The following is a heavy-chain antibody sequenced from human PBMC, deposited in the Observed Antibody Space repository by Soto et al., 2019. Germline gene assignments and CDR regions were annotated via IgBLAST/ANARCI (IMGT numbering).Heavy chain of an antibody. Sequence: PGGSLRLSCAASGFTFSSYAMSWVRQAPGKGLEWVSAISGSGGSTYYADSVKGRFTISRDNSKNTLYLQMNSLRAEDTAVYYCAKDHDSSGYYYDAGPYYFDYWGQGTLVTVSS. CDR3: AKDHDSSGYYYDAGPYYFDY. J-gene: IGHJ4*02. V-gene: IGHV3-23*01. CDR1: GFTFSSYA. D-gene: IGHD3-22*01. CDR2: ISGSGGST.